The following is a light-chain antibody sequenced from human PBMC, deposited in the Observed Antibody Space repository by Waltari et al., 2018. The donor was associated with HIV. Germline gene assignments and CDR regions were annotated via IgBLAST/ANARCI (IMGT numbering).Light chain of an antibody. V-gene: IGKV1-27*01. CDR1: QAISNN. Sequence: DLQLTQPPSSLSACVGDRVTITCRASQAISNNLAWYQQKPGKVPKLLIYGASTLQSGVPSRFSGSGSGTDFTLTISSLQPDDVATYYCQNYNSAPPTFGQGTRLDIK. CDR2: GAS. CDR3: QNYNSAPPT. J-gene: IGKJ5*01.